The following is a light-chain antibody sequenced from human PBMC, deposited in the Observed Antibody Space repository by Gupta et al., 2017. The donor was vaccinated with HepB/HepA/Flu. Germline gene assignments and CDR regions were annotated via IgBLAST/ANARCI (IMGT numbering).Light chain of an antibody. V-gene: IGKV1-39*01. CDR2: NAA. CDR3: QQTFTTPTWT. J-gene: IGKJ1*01. CDR1: RTISNY. Sequence: DIQMTQSPSSLSASVGDRVTITCRAGRTISNYLHWYQEKPGRAPKLLIYNAARLYVGVPSRFSGSGSGTDFTLTISSLHPDDFATYYCQQTFTTPTWTFGQGTTVEI.